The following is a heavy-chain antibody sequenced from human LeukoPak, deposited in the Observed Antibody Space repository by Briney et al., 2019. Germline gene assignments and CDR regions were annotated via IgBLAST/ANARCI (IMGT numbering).Heavy chain of an antibody. J-gene: IGHJ6*03. Sequence: GGSLRLSCAASGFTFSSYGMSWVRQAPGKGLEWVANIKQDGSEKYYVDSVKGRFTISRDNAKNSLYLQMNSLRAEDTAVYYCARVRPERIQLWYYYYYFYYMDVWGKGTTVTVSS. CDR1: GFTFSSYG. CDR3: ARVRPERIQLWYYYYYFYYMDV. CDR2: IKQDGSEK. V-gene: IGHV3-7*04. D-gene: IGHD5-18*01.